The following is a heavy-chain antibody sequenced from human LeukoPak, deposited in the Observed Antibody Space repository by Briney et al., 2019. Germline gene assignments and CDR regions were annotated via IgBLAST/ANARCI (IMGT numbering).Heavy chain of an antibody. D-gene: IGHD6-6*01. CDR1: GGSISNSRYY. Sequence: SETLSLTCSVSGGSISNSRYYWVWLRQPPGKGLEWIGSIYYSGATNSNPSLKSRLTISVDTSKNQFSLKLNSVTAADTAVYYCARHRIAARGSFDYWGQGTLVTVSS. CDR2: IYYSGAT. V-gene: IGHV4-39*01. J-gene: IGHJ4*02. CDR3: ARHRIAARGSFDY.